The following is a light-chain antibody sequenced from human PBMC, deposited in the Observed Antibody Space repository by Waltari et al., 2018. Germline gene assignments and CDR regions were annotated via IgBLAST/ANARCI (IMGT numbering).Light chain of an antibody. J-gene: IGLJ1*01. Sequence: QSALTQPASVPGSTGQSIHITCTGTSSDVGGYNSVAWYQQHSGKAPKLMIYEVSHRPSGVSNRFSGSKSGNTASLTISGLQAEDEADYYCSSFTSSITRVFGTGTKVTVL. CDR3: SSFTSSITRV. CDR1: SSDVGGYNS. CDR2: EVS. V-gene: IGLV2-14*01.